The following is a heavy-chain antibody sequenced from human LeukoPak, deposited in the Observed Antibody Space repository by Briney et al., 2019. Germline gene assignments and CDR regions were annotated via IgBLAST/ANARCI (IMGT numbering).Heavy chain of an antibody. D-gene: IGHD4-17*01. J-gene: IGHJ4*02. Sequence: GGSLRLSCGASGITFDDYGMSWVRQAPGKGLEWVSGINWNGVSTGYAHPVKGRFTISRDNAKTSLYLKMNSLRAEDTALYYCARQPLSGDYGDYGLDYWGQGTLVTVSS. CDR1: GITFDDYG. CDR2: INWNGVST. V-gene: IGHV3-20*04. CDR3: ARQPLSGDYGDYGLDY.